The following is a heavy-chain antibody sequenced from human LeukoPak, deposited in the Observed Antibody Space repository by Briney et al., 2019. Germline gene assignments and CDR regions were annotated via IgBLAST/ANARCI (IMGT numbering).Heavy chain of an antibody. D-gene: IGHD3-10*01. Sequence: SETLSLTCTISGGSVSDYYWSWIRQSPGKGLEWIGYIYHTGSTSYSPSLKSRVTISVDTSKNQFSLKLSSVTAADTAVYYCARADHYYGSGSYFGQYYFDYWGQGTLVTVSS. CDR2: IYHTGST. V-gene: IGHV4-59*08. CDR1: GGSVSDYY. J-gene: IGHJ4*02. CDR3: ARADHYYGSGSYFGQYYFDY.